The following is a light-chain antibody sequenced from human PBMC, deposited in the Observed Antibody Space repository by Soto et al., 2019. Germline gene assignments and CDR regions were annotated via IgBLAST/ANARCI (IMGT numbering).Light chain of an antibody. Sequence: QSVLAQPASVSGSPGQSITISCTGTSSDVGNYNLVSWFQQHPGKAPKVIIYEGSKRPSGVSHRFSGSKSGNTASLTISGVQAEDEADYYCCSYAGSSTHVFGTGTKVTVL. J-gene: IGLJ1*01. CDR1: SSDVGNYNL. CDR2: EGS. CDR3: CSYAGSSTHV. V-gene: IGLV2-23*01.